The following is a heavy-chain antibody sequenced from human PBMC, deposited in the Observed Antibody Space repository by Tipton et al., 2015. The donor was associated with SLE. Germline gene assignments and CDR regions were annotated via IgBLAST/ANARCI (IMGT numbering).Heavy chain of an antibody. CDR1: GGSVSSGGYY. D-gene: IGHD5-12*01. V-gene: IGHV4-31*03. J-gene: IGHJ4*02. CDR2: IYNSGGT. CDR3: ARGGVGGDDYFDY. Sequence: TLSLTCTVSGGSVSSGGYYWSWIRQHPGKGLEWIGYIYNSGGTDYSPSLKSRVTISADTSKNQFSLKLSSVTAADTAVYYCARGGVGGDDYFDYWGQGTLVTVSS.